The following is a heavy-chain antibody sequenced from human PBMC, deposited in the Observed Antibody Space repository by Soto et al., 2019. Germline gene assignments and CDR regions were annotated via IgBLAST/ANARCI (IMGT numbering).Heavy chain of an antibody. CDR1: GFTFSSYW. J-gene: IGHJ3*02. D-gene: IGHD3-22*01. Sequence: GGSLRLSCAASGFTFSSYWMHWVRQAPGKGLVWVSRINTDGSSTTYADSVQGRFTISRDNAKNTLYLQMNSLSVEDTAVYYCARDPMYYDSSGYYPSNAFDIWGQGTMVTVSS. CDR3: ARDPMYYDSSGYYPSNAFDI. V-gene: IGHV3-74*01. CDR2: INTDGSST.